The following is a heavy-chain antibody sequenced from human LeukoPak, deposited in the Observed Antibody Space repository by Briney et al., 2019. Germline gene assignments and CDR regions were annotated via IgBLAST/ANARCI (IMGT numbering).Heavy chain of an antibody. CDR3: ARDQGYSYGSDAFDI. D-gene: IGHD5-18*01. CDR2: ISYDGSNK. Sequence: PGRSLRLSCAASGFTFSSYGMHWVRQAPGKGLEWVAVISYDGSNKYYADSVKGRFTISRDNSKNTLYLQMNSLRAEDTAVYYCARDQGYSYGSDAFDIWGLGTMVTVSS. V-gene: IGHV3-30*03. J-gene: IGHJ3*02. CDR1: GFTFSSYG.